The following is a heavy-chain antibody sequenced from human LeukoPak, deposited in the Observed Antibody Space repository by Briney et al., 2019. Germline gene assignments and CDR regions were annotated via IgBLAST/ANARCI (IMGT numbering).Heavy chain of an antibody. CDR3: ARDSCSSTSCYGSPGRMDV. CDR2: INPSGGST. Sequence: ASVKVSCKASGYTFTSYYMHWVRQAPGQGLEWMGIINPSGGSTSYAQKFQGGVTMTRDTSTSTVYMELSSLRSEDTAVYYCARDSCSSTSCYGSPGRMDVWGKGTTVTVSS. J-gene: IGHJ6*04. D-gene: IGHD2-2*01. V-gene: IGHV1-46*01. CDR1: GYTFTSYY.